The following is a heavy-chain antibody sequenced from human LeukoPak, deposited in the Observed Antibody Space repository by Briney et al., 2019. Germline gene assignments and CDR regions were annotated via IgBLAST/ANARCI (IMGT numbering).Heavy chain of an antibody. J-gene: IGHJ4*02. V-gene: IGHV3-23*01. Sequence: GSLRLSCAASGFTFSSYWMHWVRQAPGKGLEWVSAISGSGGSTYYADSVKGRFTISRDNSKNTLYLQMNSLRAEDTAVYYCAKYYYDSSGYYFPFDYWGQGTLVTVSS. CDR3: AKYYYDSSGYYFPFDY. D-gene: IGHD3-22*01. CDR2: ISGSGGST. CDR1: GFTFSSYW.